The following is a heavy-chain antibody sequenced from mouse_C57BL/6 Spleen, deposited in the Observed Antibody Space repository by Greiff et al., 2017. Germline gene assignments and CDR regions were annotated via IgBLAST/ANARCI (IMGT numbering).Heavy chain of an antibody. Sequence: VQLQQSGPELVKPGESVKISCKASGYSFTGYFMNWVMQSHGKSLEWIGRINPYNGDTFSNQKFKGKATLTVDKSSSTAHMELRSLTSEDSAVYYCASSSYDYGGAWFAYWGQGTLVTVSA. D-gene: IGHD2-4*01. CDR2: INPYNGDT. J-gene: IGHJ3*01. CDR1: GYSFTGYF. CDR3: ASSSYDYGGAWFAY. V-gene: IGHV1-20*01.